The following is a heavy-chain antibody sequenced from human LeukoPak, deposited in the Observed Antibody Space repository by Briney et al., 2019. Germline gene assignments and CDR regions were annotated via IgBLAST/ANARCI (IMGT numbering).Heavy chain of an antibody. J-gene: IGHJ6*03. CDR3: ASSGGVPYYYYMDV. V-gene: IGHV1-46*01. CDR1: GYTFTGYY. D-gene: IGHD3-10*01. CDR2: INPSGGST. Sequence: ASVKVSCKASGYTFTGYYMHWVRQAPGQGLEWMGIINPSGGSTSYAQKFQGRVTMTRDMSTSTVYMELSSLRSEDTAVYYCASSGGVPYYYYMDVWGKGTTVTVSS.